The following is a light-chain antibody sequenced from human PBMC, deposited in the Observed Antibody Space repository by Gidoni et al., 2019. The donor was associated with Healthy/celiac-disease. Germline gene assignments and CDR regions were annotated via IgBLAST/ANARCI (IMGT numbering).Light chain of an antibody. CDR2: GKN. J-gene: IGLJ2*01. CDR3: NSRDSSGNHVV. CDR1: SLRSYY. V-gene: IGLV3-19*01. Sequence: SELPQDPAVSVAFGQTVRLTCQGDSLRSYYASWYQQKPGQAPVLVSHGKNNRPSGIPDRFSGYSSGNTASLTITGAQAEDEADYYCNSRDSSGNHVVFGGGTKLTGL.